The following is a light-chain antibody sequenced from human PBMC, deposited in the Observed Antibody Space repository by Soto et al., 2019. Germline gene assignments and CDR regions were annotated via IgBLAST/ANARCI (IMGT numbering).Light chain of an antibody. CDR3: QQYNRYSLT. CDR1: QSISSW. J-gene: IGKJ4*01. CDR2: DAS. V-gene: IGKV1-5*01. Sequence: DIQMTQSPSTLSASVGERVTITCGASQSISSWLAWYQQKPGKAPKLLIYDASSLESGVPSRFSGSGSDTEFTLTINNLQPDDFATYHCQQYNRYSLTFGGGTKVEIK.